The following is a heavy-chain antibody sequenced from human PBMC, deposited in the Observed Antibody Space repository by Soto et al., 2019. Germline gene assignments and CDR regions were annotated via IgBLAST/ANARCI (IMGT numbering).Heavy chain of an antibody. CDR1: GFTFSSYA. D-gene: IGHD1-1*01. CDR3: AKDTTDNWNVAPYNWFDP. CDR2: ISGSGGST. Sequence: PGGSLRLSCAASGFTFSSYAMSWVRQAPGKGLEWVSAISGSGGSTYYADSVKGRFTISRDNSKNTLYLQMNSLRAEDTAVYYCAKDTTDNWNVAPYNWFDPWGQGTLVTVSS. J-gene: IGHJ5*02. V-gene: IGHV3-23*01.